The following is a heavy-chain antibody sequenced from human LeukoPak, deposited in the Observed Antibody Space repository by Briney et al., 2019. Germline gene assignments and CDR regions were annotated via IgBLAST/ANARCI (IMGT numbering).Heavy chain of an antibody. J-gene: IGHJ4*02. V-gene: IGHV4-59*08. CDR1: GDSVTSSY. Sequence: SETLSLTCSVSGDSVTSSYLSWIRQPPGKGLEWIGYISYTADSNYNPSLKRRVTISTDTSKNQFSLKLSSVTATDTAVYYCATSSHSGSYRAHWGQGTLVTVSS. CDR3: ATSSHSGSYRAH. CDR2: ISYTADS. D-gene: IGHD3-10*01.